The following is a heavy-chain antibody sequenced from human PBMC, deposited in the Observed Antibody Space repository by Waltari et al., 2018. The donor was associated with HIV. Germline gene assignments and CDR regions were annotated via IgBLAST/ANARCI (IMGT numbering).Heavy chain of an antibody. V-gene: IGHV1-18*01. D-gene: IGHD3-10*01. Sequence: QVQLVQSGAEVKKPGASVKVSCRASGYTFTSYGISWVRQAPGKGLEWMGWISAYNGNTNYAQKLQGRVTMTTDTSTSTAYMELRSLRSDDTAVYYCARGAVRGVIPYYGMDVWGQGTTVTVSS. CDR3: ARGAVRGVIPYYGMDV. CDR2: ISAYNGNT. CDR1: GYTFTSYG. J-gene: IGHJ6*02.